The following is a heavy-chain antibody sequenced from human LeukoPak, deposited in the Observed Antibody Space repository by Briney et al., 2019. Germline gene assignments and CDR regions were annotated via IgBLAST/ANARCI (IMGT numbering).Heavy chain of an antibody. J-gene: IGHJ4*02. CDR3: AVTRTFDY. D-gene: IGHD1-7*01. Sequence: GGSLRLSCAASGFTFTNYWMTWVRQAPGKGLEWVANIKQDGSEKYYVDSVKGRFTISRDNAKNSLYLQMNSLRAEDTAVYYCAVTRTFDYWGQGTLVTVSS. CDR1: GFTFTNYW. CDR2: IKQDGSEK. V-gene: IGHV3-7*03.